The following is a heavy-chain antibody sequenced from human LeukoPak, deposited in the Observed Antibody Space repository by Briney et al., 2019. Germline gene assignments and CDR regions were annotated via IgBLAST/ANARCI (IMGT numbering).Heavy chain of an antibody. CDR3: ARGGYFDWLAHYYYYGMDV. D-gene: IGHD3-9*01. CDR2: MKPNSGNK. V-gene: IGHV1-8*01. J-gene: IGHJ6*02. CDR1: GYTFTSYD. Sequence: GASVKLSCKASGYTFTSYDINWVRQATGQGLEWMAWMKPNSGNKGYAEKLKGRVTMTRNTSISTPYMEMNSLRSEDTAVYYCARGGYFDWLAHYYYYGMDVWGQGTTVTVSS.